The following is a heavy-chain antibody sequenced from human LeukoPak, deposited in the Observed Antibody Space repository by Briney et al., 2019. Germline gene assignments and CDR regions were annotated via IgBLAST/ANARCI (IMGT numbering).Heavy chain of an antibody. CDR3: AREGGSYSNYFDY. Sequence: GGSLRLSCAASGFSFSSYWMHWVRQAPGKGLVWVSRIYSDGISTSYADSVKGRFTISRDNAKNTLYLQMNSLKAEDTAIYYCAREGGSYSNYFDYWGQGTLVTVSS. J-gene: IGHJ4*02. V-gene: IGHV3-74*01. CDR1: GFSFSSYW. CDR2: IYSDGIST. D-gene: IGHD1-26*01.